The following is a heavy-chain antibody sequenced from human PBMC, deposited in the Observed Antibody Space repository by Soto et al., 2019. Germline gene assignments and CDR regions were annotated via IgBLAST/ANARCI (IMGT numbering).Heavy chain of an antibody. CDR3: ARVVNYYGSGSAGFDY. J-gene: IGHJ4*02. V-gene: IGHV4-59*08. CDR1: GGSISSYY. CDR2: IYYSGRT. D-gene: IGHD3-10*01. Sequence: QVQLQESGPGLVKPSETLSLTCTVSGGSISSYYWSWIRQPPGKGLEWIGYIYYSGRTNYNPSLKSRVTISVDTSKNQFSLKLSSVTAADTAVYYCARVVNYYGSGSAGFDYWGQGTLVTVSS.